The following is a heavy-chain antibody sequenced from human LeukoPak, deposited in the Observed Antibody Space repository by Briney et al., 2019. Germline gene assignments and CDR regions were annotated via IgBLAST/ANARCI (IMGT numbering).Heavy chain of an antibody. V-gene: IGHV1-18*01. CDR3: ARDPSNTSGYYAYFDN. D-gene: IGHD6-19*01. J-gene: IGHJ4*02. Sequence: GASVKVSCKASGYTFTHHGISWVRQAPGHGLEWMGWISCYNGDTHYAQKFQGRVTMTTDKSTSTAYMEVRSLRSDDTAVYYCARDPSNTSGYYAYFDNWGQGTLVTVSS. CDR2: ISCYNGDT. CDR1: GYTFTHHG.